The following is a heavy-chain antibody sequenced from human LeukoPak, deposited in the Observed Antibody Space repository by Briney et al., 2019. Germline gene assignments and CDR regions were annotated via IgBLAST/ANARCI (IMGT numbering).Heavy chain of an antibody. CDR2: IYYSGST. Sequence: PSETLSLTCTVSGGSISSSSYYWGWIRQPPGKGLEWIGSIYYSGSTYYNPSLKSRVTISADTSKNQFSLKLSSVTAADTAVYYCARGRRRLRFDEGYYFDYWGQGTLVTVSS. CDR3: ARGRRRLRFDEGYYFDY. CDR1: GGSISSSSYY. V-gene: IGHV4-39*07. J-gene: IGHJ4*02. D-gene: IGHD5-12*01.